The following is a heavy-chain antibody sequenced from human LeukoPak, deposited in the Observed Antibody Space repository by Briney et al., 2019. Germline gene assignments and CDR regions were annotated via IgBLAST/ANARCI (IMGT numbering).Heavy chain of an antibody. Sequence: GASVKVSCKASGYTFTSHFVHWVRQATGQGLEWMGWMNPNSGNTGYAQKFQGRVTITRNTSISTAYMELSSLRSEDTAVYYCARQIPHRFGENPGDYWGQGTLVTVSS. CDR2: MNPNSGNT. CDR1: GYTFTSHF. V-gene: IGHV1-8*03. D-gene: IGHD3-10*01. J-gene: IGHJ4*02. CDR3: ARQIPHRFGENPGDY.